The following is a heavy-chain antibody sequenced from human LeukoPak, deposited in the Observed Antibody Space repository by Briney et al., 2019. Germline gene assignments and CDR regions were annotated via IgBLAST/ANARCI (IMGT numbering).Heavy chain of an antibody. CDR3: ARISGPARFDR. CDR1: SGSINRHF. CDR2: MYTSRYI. D-gene: IGHD6-19*01. J-gene: IGHJ4*02. Sequence: SDSVSLPYSVRSGSINRHFWLWMRQPAARALECIGRMYTSRYIDYNPCLESRVSMSLDTSKNQFSLRLSSVTAADPAIDYCARISGPARFDRWGPGRLVTVSS. V-gene: IGHV4-4*07.